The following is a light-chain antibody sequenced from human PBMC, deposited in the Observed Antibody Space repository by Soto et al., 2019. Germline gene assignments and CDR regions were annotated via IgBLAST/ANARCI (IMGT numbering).Light chain of an antibody. J-gene: IGKJ2*02. Sequence: DIQMTQSPSSLSASVGDRVTITCRASQSISSYLNWYQQKPGKAPKLLIYAASSLQSGVPSRFSGGGSGTDFTLTISSLQPGDFATYYCQQSYSTPRTFGQGTKLEIK. V-gene: IGKV1-39*01. CDR2: AAS. CDR1: QSISSY. CDR3: QQSYSTPRT.